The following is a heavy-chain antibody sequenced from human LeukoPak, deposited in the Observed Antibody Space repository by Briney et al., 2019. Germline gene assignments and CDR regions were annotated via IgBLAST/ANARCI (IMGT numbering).Heavy chain of an antibody. CDR1: VYTFTGYY. Sequence: GASVKVSFKASVYTFTGYYMHWVRQAPGQGLEWMGWINPNSGGTNFAQKFQGRVTMTRDTSISTAYMELSRLRSDDTAVYYCARAGVRSGWYVNWGQGTLVTVSS. CDR3: ARAGVRSGWYVN. J-gene: IGHJ4*02. CDR2: INPNSGGT. D-gene: IGHD6-19*01. V-gene: IGHV1-2*02.